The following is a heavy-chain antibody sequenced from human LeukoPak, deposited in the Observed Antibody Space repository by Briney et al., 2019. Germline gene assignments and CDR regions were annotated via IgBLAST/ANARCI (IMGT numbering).Heavy chain of an antibody. J-gene: IGHJ5*02. D-gene: IGHD7-27*01. Sequence: SETLSLTCTVSGGSISSSSYYWGWIRQPPGKGLEWIGSIFRTGNTYYSASLKSRVSISVDTSKNHIALKLSSVTAADTAVYYCARRNWGWFDPWGQGTLVTVSS. V-gene: IGHV4-39*02. CDR3: ARRNWGWFDP. CDR1: GGSISSSSYY. CDR2: IFRTGNT.